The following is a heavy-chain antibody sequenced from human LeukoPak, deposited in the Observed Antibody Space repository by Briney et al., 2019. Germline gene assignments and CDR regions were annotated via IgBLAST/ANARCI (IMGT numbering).Heavy chain of an antibody. D-gene: IGHD2-2*02. CDR3: AADYTGHYHVEFDY. V-gene: IGHV4-38-2*02. CDR2: IYHSGSI. Sequence: PSETLSLTCTVSGYSISNGYYWGWIRQPPGKGLEWIGSIYHSGSIYYNPSLKSRVTISVDTSKNQFSLRLSSVTAADTAVYYCAADYTGHYHVEFDYWGQGTLVTVSS. CDR1: GYSISNGYY. J-gene: IGHJ4*02.